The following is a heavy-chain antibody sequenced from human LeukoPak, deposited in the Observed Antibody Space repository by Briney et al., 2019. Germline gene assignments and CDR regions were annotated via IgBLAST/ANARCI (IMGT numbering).Heavy chain of an antibody. J-gene: IGHJ4*02. CDR2: ISGSGIST. Sequence: GGSLRLSCAASGFTFSDYAMTWIRQAPGKGLEWVSTISGSGISTYFADSVKGRFTISRDNSKNTLYLQMNSLRAEDTAVYYCAKDREMATMYYFDYWGQGTLVTVSS. D-gene: IGHD5-24*01. CDR1: GFTFSDYA. CDR3: AKDREMATMYYFDY. V-gene: IGHV3-23*01.